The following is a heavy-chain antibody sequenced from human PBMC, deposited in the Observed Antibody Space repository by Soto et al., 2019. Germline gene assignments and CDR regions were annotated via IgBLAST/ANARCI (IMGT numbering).Heavy chain of an antibody. CDR2: IIPIFGTA. D-gene: IGHD1-7*01. CDR3: ARRDNCNYHRAPSYYGMDV. J-gene: IGHJ6*02. V-gene: IGHV1-69*12. CDR1: GGTFSSYA. Sequence: QVQLVQSGAEVKKPGSSVKVSCKASGGTFSSYAISWVRQAPGQGLEWMGGIIPIFGTANYAQKFQGRVKITADETTSTAYMELSSLRSEDTAVYYCARRDNCNYHRAPSYYGMDVWGQGTTVTVSS.